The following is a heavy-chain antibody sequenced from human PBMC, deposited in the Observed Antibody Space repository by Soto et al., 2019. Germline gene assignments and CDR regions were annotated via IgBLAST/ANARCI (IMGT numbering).Heavy chain of an antibody. J-gene: IGHJ6*02. V-gene: IGHV4-39*02. Sequence: SETLSLTCTVSGGSISSWSYYCGWIRQPPGKGLAWIGSIDYSGNTYYDPSLPSRVTISVDTSKNHFSLKLSSVTAADTALYYCARRRTSYGLDVWGQGTTVTVSS. CDR2: IDYSGNT. CDR3: ARRRTSYGLDV. CDR1: GGSISSWSYY.